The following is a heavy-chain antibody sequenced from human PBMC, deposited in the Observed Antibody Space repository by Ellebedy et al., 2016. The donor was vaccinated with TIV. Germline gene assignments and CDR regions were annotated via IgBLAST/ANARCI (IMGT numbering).Heavy chain of an antibody. J-gene: IGHJ4*02. Sequence: PGGSLRLSCAASGFIFSSYSMNWVRRAPGKGLEWVSYISSSSSTIYYADAVKGRFTISRDNAKNSLYLQMNSLRGEDTAVYYCARSYGSGSFYTILDYWGQGTLVTVSS. CDR1: GFIFSSYS. V-gene: IGHV3-48*01. CDR2: ISSSSSTI. D-gene: IGHD3-10*01. CDR3: ARSYGSGSFYTILDY.